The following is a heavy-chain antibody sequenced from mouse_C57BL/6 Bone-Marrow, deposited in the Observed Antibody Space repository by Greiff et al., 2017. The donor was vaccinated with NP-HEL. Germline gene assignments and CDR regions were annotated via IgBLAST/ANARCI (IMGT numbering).Heavy chain of an antibody. CDR3: ARRKREDYAMDY. J-gene: IGHJ4*01. CDR2: IDPSDSYT. Sequence: QVQLQQPGAELVMPGASVKLSCKASGYTFTSYWTHWVKQRPGQGLEWIGEIDPSDSYTNYNQKFKGKSTLTVDKSSSTAYMQLSSLTSEDSAVYYCARRKREDYAMDYWGQGTSVTVSS. V-gene: IGHV1-69*01. CDR1: GYTFTSYW.